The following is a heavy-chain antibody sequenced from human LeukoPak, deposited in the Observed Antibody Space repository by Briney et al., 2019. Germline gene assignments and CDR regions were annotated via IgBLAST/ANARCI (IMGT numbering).Heavy chain of an antibody. CDR1: GGSISSGGYS. CDR3: ARSPSNYYGMDV. Sequence: SETLSLTCAVSGGSISSGGYSWSWLRQPPGKGLEWIGYIYHSGSTYYNPSLKSRVTISVDRSKNQFSLKLSSVTAADTAVYYCARSPSNYYGMDVWGQGTTVTVSS. J-gene: IGHJ6*02. CDR2: IYHSGST. V-gene: IGHV4-30-2*01.